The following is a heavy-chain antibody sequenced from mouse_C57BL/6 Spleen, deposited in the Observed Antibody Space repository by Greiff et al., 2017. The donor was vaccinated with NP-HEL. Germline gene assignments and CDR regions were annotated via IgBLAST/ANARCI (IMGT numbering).Heavy chain of an antibody. V-gene: IGHV1-55*01. J-gene: IGHJ3*01. D-gene: IGHD3-1*01. CDR2: IYPGSGST. CDR1: GYTFTSYW. Sequence: QVQLQQPGAELVKPGASVKMSCKASGYTFTSYWITWVKQRPGQGLEWIGDIYPGSGSTNYNEKFKSKATLTVDTSSSTAYMQLSSLTSEDSAVYYCARGRARATGFAYWGQGTLVTVSA. CDR3: ARGRARATGFAY.